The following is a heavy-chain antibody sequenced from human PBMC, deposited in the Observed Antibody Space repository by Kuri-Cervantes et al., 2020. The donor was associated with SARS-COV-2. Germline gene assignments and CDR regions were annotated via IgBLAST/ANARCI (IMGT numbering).Heavy chain of an antibody. J-gene: IGHJ4*02. V-gene: IGHV3-73*01. CDR2: VRGKANNYAT. CDR3: TTLIDY. Sequence: GGSLRLSCAASGFTFSSYGMHWVRQASGKGLEWVGRVRGKANNYATAYAASVRGRFTISRDDSKNMAYLQMNSLKTEDTAVYYCTTLIDYWGRGALVTVSS. CDR1: GFTFSSYG.